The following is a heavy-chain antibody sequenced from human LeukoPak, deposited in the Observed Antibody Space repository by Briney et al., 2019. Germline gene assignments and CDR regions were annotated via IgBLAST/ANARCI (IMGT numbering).Heavy chain of an antibody. D-gene: IGHD2-2*02. CDR3: ARDLVMNIVVVPAAIKADAFDI. CDR1: GGTFSSYT. V-gene: IGHV1-69*04. Sequence: FSVKVSCKASGGTFSSYTISWVRQAPGQGLEWMGRIIPILGIANYAQKFQGRVTITADKSTSTAYMELSSLRSEDTAVYYCARDLVMNIVVVPAAIKADAFDIWGQGTMVTVSS. CDR2: IIPILGIA. J-gene: IGHJ3*02.